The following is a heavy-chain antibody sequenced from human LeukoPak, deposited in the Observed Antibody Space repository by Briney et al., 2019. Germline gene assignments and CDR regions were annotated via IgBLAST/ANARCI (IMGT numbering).Heavy chain of an antibody. CDR2: INHSGST. Sequence: GSLRLSCVASGFTFSTYAMHWVRQAPGKGLEWIGEINHSGSTNYNPSLKSRVTISVDTSKNQFSLKLSSVTAADTAVYYCARGVRPKGWFYWGQGTLVTVSS. J-gene: IGHJ4*02. CDR1: GFTFSTYA. CDR3: ARGVRPKGWFY. D-gene: IGHD3-10*01. V-gene: IGHV4-34*01.